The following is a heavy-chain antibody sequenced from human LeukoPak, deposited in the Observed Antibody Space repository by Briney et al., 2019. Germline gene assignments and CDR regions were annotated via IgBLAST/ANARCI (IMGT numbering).Heavy chain of an antibody. V-gene: IGHV3-21*04. CDR3: ARVGGGVNWFDP. CDR1: GFTFSTYW. J-gene: IGHJ5*02. CDR2: ISSSSSYI. Sequence: GGSLRLSCAASGFTFSTYWMSWVRQAPGKGLEWVSSISSSSSYIYYADSVKGRFTISRDNAKNSLYLQMNSLRAEDTAVYYCARVGGGVNWFDPWGQGTLVTVSS. D-gene: IGHD3-16*01.